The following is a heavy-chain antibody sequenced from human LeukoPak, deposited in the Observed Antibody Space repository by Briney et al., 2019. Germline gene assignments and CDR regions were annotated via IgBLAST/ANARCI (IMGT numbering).Heavy chain of an antibody. V-gene: IGHV3-74*01. CDR2: INSDGSST. Sequence: GGSLRLSCAASGFTFSSYGMHWVRQAPGKGLVWVSRINSDGSSTSYADSVKGRFTISRDNAKNTLYLQMNSLRAEDTAVYYCARDDYYYDSSGYYSLVDYWGQGTLVTVSS. CDR1: GFTFSSYG. D-gene: IGHD3-22*01. CDR3: ARDDYYYDSSGYYSLVDY. J-gene: IGHJ4*02.